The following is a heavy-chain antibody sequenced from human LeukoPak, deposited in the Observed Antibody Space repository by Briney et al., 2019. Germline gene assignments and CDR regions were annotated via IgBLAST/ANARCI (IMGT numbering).Heavy chain of an antibody. Sequence: SVKVSCKASGGTFTIYAISWGRQAPGQGLEWMGGIIPIFGTTNYAQTFQDRVTITADDPPSTVYLELSSLRSEDKAVYYCGKVESAYCSGENCYFKWFDTWGQGTLVTVSS. CDR1: GGTFTIYA. V-gene: IGHV1-69*01. J-gene: IGHJ5*02. CDR2: IIPIFGTT. D-gene: IGHD2-15*01. CDR3: GKVESAYCSGENCYFKWFDT.